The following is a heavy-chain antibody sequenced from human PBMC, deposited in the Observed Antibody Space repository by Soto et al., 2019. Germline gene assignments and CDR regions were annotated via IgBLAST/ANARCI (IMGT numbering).Heavy chain of an antibody. J-gene: IGHJ4*02. CDR3: ARDPPPPDY. V-gene: IGHV1-18*01. Sequence: QVQLVQSGAEVKKPGASVKVSCKASGYTFASYAISWMRQAPGQGLEWMGWISAYNGNTNHAQKLPRRVTMTTDTSTSTAYMELRSLRSDVTAVYYCARDPPPPDYWGQGTLVTVSS. CDR1: GYTFASYA. CDR2: ISAYNGNT.